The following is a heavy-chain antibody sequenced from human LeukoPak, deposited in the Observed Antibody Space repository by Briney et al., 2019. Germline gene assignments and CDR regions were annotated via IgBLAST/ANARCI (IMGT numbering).Heavy chain of an antibody. Sequence: AASVKVSCKASGYTFTSDYMHWVRQAPGQGLEWMGIINPSGGSTSYAQKFQGRVTMTRDTSMSKVYMDLRSLRSEDTAVYYCAREWEPTRYYFDYWGQGTLVTVS. V-gene: IGHV1-46*01. CDR1: GYTFTSDY. CDR3: AREWEPTRYYFDY. J-gene: IGHJ4*02. D-gene: IGHD1-26*01. CDR2: INPSGGST.